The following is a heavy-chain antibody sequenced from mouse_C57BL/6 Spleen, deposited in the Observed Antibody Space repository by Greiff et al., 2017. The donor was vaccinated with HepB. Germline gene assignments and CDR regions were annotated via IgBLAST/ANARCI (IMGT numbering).Heavy chain of an antibody. V-gene: IGHV1-64*01. D-gene: IGHD1-1*01. CDR3: ARSGYYYGSSYDWYFDV. CDR2: IHPNSGST. Sequence: QVQLQQPGAELVKPGASVKLSCKASGYTFTSYWMHWVKQRPGQGLEWIGMIHPNSGSTNYNEKFKSKATLTVDKSSSTAYMQLSSLTSEDSAVYYCARSGYYYGSSYDWYFDVWGQGPRSPSPQ. CDR1: GYTFTSYW. J-gene: IGHJ1*03.